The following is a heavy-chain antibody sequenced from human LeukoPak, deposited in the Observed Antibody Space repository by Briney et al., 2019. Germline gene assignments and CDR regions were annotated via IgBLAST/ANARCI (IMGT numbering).Heavy chain of an antibody. V-gene: IGHV3-23*01. CDR1: GFTFSSYG. CDR2: ISGSGGST. J-gene: IGHJ5*02. D-gene: IGHD3-10*01. Sequence: GGSLRLSWAASGFTFSSYGMSWVRQAPGKGLEWVSAISGSGGSTYYADSVKGRFTISRDNSKNTLYLQMNSLRAEDTAVYYCAKSILWFGELPNWFDPWGQGTLVTVSS. CDR3: AKSILWFGELPNWFDP.